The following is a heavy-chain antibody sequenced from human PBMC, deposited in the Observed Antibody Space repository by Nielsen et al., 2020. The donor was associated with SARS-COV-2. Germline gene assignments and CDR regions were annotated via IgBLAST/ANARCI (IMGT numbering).Heavy chain of an antibody. J-gene: IGHJ3*02. D-gene: IGHD6-19*01. CDR2: INPSGGST. V-gene: IGHV1-46*01. Sequence: ASVKVSCKASGYTFTSYYMHWVRQAPGQGLEWMGIINPSGGSTSYAQKFQGRVTMTRDTSTSTVYMKLSSLRSEDTAVYYCARAGIAVAGMIELNSAFDIWGQGTMVTVSS. CDR1: GYTFTSYY. CDR3: ARAGIAVAGMIELNSAFDI.